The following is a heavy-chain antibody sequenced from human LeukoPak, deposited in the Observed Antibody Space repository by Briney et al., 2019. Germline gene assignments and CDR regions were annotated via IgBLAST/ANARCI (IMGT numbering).Heavy chain of an antibody. D-gene: IGHD3-22*01. Sequence: GGSLRLSCAASGFTFNQHSMSWIRQAPGKGLEWLSYISRNGGAVHYADSVKGRFTISRDNAKNSASLQMNSLSADDTAIYYCARSLIVASEDYWGQGTQVTVSS. V-gene: IGHV3-11*04. CDR3: ARSLIVASEDY. CDR1: GFTFNQHS. J-gene: IGHJ4*02. CDR2: ISRNGGAV.